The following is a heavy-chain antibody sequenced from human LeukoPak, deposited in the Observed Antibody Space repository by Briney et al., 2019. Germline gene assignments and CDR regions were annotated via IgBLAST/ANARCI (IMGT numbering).Heavy chain of an antibody. CDR1: GGSFSGYY. CDR2: INHSGST. V-gene: IGHV4-34*01. J-gene: IGHJ6*03. D-gene: IGHD2-2*01. CDR3: ASGSLTSCPEALCYYYCMDV. Sequence: SETLSLTCAVYGGSFSGYYWSWIRQPPGKGLEWIGEINHSGSTNYNPSLKSRLTISVDTSKNQFSLKLSSATAADTAVYYCASGSLTSCPEALCYYYCMDVWGKGTTVTISS.